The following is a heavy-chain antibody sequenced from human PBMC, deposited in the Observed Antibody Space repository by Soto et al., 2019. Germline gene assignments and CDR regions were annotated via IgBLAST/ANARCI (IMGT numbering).Heavy chain of an antibody. CDR2: IYYSGST. CDR1: GGSISSGGYY. CDR3: ARAGGDIVVVPADRFDP. J-gene: IGHJ5*02. D-gene: IGHD2-2*01. Sequence: QVQLQESGPGLVKPSQTLSLTCTVSGGSISSGGYYWSWIRQHPGKGLEWIGYIYYSGSTYYNPSLKSRVAISVDTSKNQFSLKLSSVTAADTAVYYCARAGGDIVVVPADRFDPWGQGTLVTVSS. V-gene: IGHV4-31*03.